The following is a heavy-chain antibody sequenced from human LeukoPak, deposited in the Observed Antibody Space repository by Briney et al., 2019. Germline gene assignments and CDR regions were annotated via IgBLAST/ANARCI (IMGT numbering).Heavy chain of an antibody. D-gene: IGHD2-15*01. Sequence: ASVKVSCKASGGTFSSYAISWVRQAPGQGLEWMGGIIPIFGTANYAQKFQGRVTITADESTSTAYMELSNLRSEDTAVYYCARDHCSGGSCYSNYWGQGTLVTVSS. CDR1: GGTFSSYA. CDR2: IIPIFGTA. CDR3: ARDHCSGGSCYSNY. V-gene: IGHV1-69*13. J-gene: IGHJ4*02.